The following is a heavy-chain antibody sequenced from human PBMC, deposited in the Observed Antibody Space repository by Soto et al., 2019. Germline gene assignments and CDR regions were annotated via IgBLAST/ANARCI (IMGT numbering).Heavy chain of an antibody. CDR3: ARDLALALIDY. Sequence: QVQLVQSGAEVKKPGASVKVSCKASGYSLTSYGISWVRQAPGQGLEWMGWISAYNGNTKYAQKLQGRVTMTTDRSTCTAHMELRSLRSEDTAVYYCARDLALALIDYWGQGTLVTVSS. D-gene: IGHD6-19*01. CDR1: GYSLTSYG. CDR2: ISAYNGNT. J-gene: IGHJ4*02. V-gene: IGHV1-18*01.